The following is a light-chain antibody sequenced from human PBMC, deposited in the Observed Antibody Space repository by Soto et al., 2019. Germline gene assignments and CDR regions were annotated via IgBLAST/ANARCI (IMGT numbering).Light chain of an antibody. CDR1: QSLLHRNGYNY. J-gene: IGKJ4*01. CDR2: LGS. Sequence: DIVLTQSPLSLPVTPGEPASISCRSSQSLLHRNGYNYLDWYLQKPGQSPQLVIYLGSNRASGVPDRFSGSGSGTDFTLKISRVEAEDVGIYYCMRALQTPLSFGGGTKVEIK. V-gene: IGKV2-28*01. CDR3: MRALQTPLS.